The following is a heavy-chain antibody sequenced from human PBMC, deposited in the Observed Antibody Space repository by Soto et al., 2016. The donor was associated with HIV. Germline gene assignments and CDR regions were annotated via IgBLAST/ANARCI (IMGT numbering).Heavy chain of an antibody. J-gene: IGHJ4*02. CDR1: EFNFNKAW. D-gene: IGHD3-10*01. CDR2: IKSKSDGGTS. CDR3: STDIQSNIYYKRDY. V-gene: IGHV3-15*01. Sequence: VESGGGLGKTGRAPLISPALPREFNFNKAWMTWIRLSPAKGLEWVGRIKSKSDGGTSYIGTAMKGRFIISRDDSKSTLFLQMRNMKAEDSGIYFCSTDIQSNIYYKRDYWGRGTRVTVSS.